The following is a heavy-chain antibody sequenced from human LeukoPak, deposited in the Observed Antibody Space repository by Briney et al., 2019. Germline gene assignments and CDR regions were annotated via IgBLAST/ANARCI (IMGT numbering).Heavy chain of an antibody. CDR2: ISYDGSNK. Sequence: SGRSLRLSCAASGFTFSSYAMHWVRQAPGKGLEWVAVISYDGSNKYYADSVKGRFTISRDNSKNTLYLQMNSLRAEDTAVYYCARDSYYDSSVAPEFDYWGQGTLVTVSS. CDR3: ARDSYYDSSVAPEFDY. D-gene: IGHD3-22*01. V-gene: IGHV3-30*04. J-gene: IGHJ4*02. CDR1: GFTFSSYA.